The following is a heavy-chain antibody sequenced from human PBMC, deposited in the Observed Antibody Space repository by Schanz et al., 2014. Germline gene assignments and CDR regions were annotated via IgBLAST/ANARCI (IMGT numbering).Heavy chain of an antibody. D-gene: IGHD2-2*01. Sequence: QVQLVQSGAEVKKPGSSVKVSCKASGGTFSTYTISWGRQARGQGLEWVGRFIPILDVGNYAQQFQGRVTFTADKSTSTAYMELSSLRYEDTALYYCARGTMPGTFDIWGQGTMVTVSS. CDR1: GGTFSTYT. CDR3: ARGTMPGTFDI. V-gene: IGHV1-69*02. J-gene: IGHJ3*02. CDR2: FIPILDVG.